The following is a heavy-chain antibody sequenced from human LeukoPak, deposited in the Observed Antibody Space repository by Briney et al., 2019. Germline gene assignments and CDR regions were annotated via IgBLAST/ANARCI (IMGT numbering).Heavy chain of an antibody. J-gene: IGHJ4*02. CDR1: GGSFSGYY. CDR3: ARVGDQYSSSPLNYFDY. CDR2: INHSGST. D-gene: IGHD6-13*01. V-gene: IGHV4-34*01. Sequence: PSETLSLTCAVYGGSFSGYYWSWIRQPPGKGLEWIGEINHSGSTNYHPSLKSRVTISVDTSKNQFSLKLSSVTAADTAVYYCARVGDQYSSSPLNYFDYWGQGTLVTVSS.